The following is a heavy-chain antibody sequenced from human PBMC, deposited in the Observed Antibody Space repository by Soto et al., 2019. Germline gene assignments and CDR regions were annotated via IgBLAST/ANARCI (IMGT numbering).Heavy chain of an antibody. CDR2: INHSGST. J-gene: IGHJ6*03. D-gene: IGHD3-3*01. CDR1: GWSFSGYY. CDR3: ARGGEGTPYYDFWSGWGYYMDV. Sequence: SETLSLTCAVYGWSFSGYYWSWVRQPPGKGLEWIGEINHSGSTNYNPSLKSRVTISVDTSKNQFSLKLSSVTAADTAVYYCARGGEGTPYYDFWSGWGYYMDVWGKGTTVTVSS. V-gene: IGHV4-34*01.